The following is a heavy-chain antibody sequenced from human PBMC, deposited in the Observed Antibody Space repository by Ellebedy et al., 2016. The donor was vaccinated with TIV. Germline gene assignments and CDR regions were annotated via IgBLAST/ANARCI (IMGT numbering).Heavy chain of an antibody. CDR3: MHLVVVAATGY. V-gene: IGHV3-73*01. J-gene: IGHJ4*02. CDR2: IRSKANNYAT. D-gene: IGHD2-21*02. CDR1: GFTFSGSA. Sequence: GESLKISCAPSGFTFSGSAMHWVRQASGKGLEWVGRIRSKANNYATAYAASVKGRFTISRDDSKNTADLQMTSLKTEDTAVYYCMHLVVVAATGYWGQGTLVTVSS.